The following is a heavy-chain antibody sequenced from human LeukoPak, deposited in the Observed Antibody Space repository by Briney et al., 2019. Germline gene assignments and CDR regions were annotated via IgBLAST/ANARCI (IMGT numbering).Heavy chain of an antibody. J-gene: IGHJ6*02. Sequence: PGRSLRLSCAASGFTFSSYSMNWVRQAPGKGLEWVSSISSSSSYIYYADSVKGRFTISRDNAKNSLYPQMNSLRAEDTAVYYCARDRVGYENGMDVWGQGTTVTVSS. CDR1: GFTFSSYS. CDR3: ARDRVGYENGMDV. CDR2: ISSSSSYI. D-gene: IGHD6-13*01. V-gene: IGHV3-21*01.